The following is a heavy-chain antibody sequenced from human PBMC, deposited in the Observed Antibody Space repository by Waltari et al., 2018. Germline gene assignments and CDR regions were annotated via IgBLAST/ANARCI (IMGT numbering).Heavy chain of an antibody. Sequence: EVQLVESGGGLIQPGGSLRLSCAASGFTFSTYWMHWVRHVPGKGLVWGSRIDTQGSRTDYADSVKGRFTISRDNAKNTLYLQMNSLRVEDTALYYCARDLGGSGSDWGQGTLVTVSS. CDR1: GFTFSTYW. D-gene: IGHD1-26*01. V-gene: IGHV3-74*01. CDR3: ARDLGGSGSD. J-gene: IGHJ4*02. CDR2: IDTQGSRT.